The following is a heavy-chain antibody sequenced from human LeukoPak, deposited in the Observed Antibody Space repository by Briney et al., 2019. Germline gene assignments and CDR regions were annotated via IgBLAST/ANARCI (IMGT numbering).Heavy chain of an antibody. D-gene: IGHD3-9*01. V-gene: IGHV1-2*02. CDR1: GYTFTDFY. Sequence: ASMKVSCKASGYTFTDFYMHWVRQAPGQGLEWMGWINPNSGATNYAQKFQGRVTMTSDTSISTAYMELSGLRSDDTAVYYCARGTYDISIDYWGQGPLVTVSS. CDR3: ARGTYDISIDY. J-gene: IGHJ4*02. CDR2: INPNSGAT.